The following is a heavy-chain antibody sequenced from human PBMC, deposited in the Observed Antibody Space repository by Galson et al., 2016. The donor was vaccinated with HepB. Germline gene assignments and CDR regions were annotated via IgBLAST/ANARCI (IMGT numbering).Heavy chain of an antibody. CDR2: IKSKNDGETT. J-gene: IGHJ5*02. CDR3: TVGATYDFWSGYYILDP. Sequence: SLRLSCATSGFGFSHAWMHWVRQAPGKGLEWVGRIKSKNDGETTHYAAPVKGRFAISRDDSKNTLYLQINSLQTEDTAVYYCTVGATYDFWSGYYILDPWGQGTLVTVSS. V-gene: IGHV3-15*07. D-gene: IGHD3-3*01. CDR1: GFGFSHAW.